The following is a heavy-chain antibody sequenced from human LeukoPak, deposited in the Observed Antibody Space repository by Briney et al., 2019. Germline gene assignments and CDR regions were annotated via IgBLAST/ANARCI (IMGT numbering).Heavy chain of an antibody. V-gene: IGHV4-38-2*01. D-gene: IGHD1-1*01. J-gene: IGHJ6*03. CDR3: ARLYQQSKWKYYYYYMDV. Sequence: SETLSLTCSVSGHSISSGYYWGWIRQPPGKGLEWIGTMYHRGSTYYNPSLKSRVTISVDTSTKQFSLRLSSVTAADTAVYYCARLYQQSKWKYYYYYMDVWGKGTAVTVSS. CDR1: GHSISSGYY. CDR2: MYHRGST.